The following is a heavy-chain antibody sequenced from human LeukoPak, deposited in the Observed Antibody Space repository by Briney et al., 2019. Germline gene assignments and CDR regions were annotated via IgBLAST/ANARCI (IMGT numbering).Heavy chain of an antibody. D-gene: IGHD4-17*01. J-gene: IGHJ4*02. CDR2: IIPIFGTA. CDR1: GGTFSSYA. Sequence: ASVKVSCKASGGTFSSYAISWVRQAPGQGLEWMGGIIPIFGTANYAPKFQGRVTITADESTSTAYMELSSLRSEDTAVYYCARLEITTVTTSDYCGQGTLVTVSS. V-gene: IGHV1-69*13. CDR3: ARLEITTVTTSDY.